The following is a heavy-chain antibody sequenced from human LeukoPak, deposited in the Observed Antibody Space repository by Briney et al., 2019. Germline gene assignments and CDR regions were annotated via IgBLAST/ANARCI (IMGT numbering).Heavy chain of an antibody. CDR2: IHQDAGEK. CDR3: ARHIDPKSGTYCAFDL. V-gene: IGHV3-7*05. J-gene: IGHJ3*01. CDR1: GFSFSDSW. D-gene: IGHD1-26*01. Sequence: GGSLRLSCAASGFSFSDSWMTWVRQTPGKGLQWVASIHQDAGEKQYLDSVRGRFTISRDNARNSLYLQMNSLRVEDTAVYYCARHIDPKSGTYCAFDLWGQGTMVTVSS.